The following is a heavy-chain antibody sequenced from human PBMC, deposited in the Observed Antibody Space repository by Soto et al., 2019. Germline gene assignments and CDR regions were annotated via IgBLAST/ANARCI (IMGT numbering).Heavy chain of an antibody. CDR2: IYDGGST. CDR3: ARVPSGDKVDY. CDR1: GGSISNVNDC. D-gene: IGHD7-27*01. Sequence: QVQLQESGPGLVKPSETLSLTCTVSGGSISNVNDCWSWIRQSPDKGLEWIGNIYDGGSTYNNPSLKSRITISVDTPKTQFSLKLCSVSVADTAVYYCARVPSGDKVDYWGQGILVTVSS. J-gene: IGHJ4*02. V-gene: IGHV4-30-4*01.